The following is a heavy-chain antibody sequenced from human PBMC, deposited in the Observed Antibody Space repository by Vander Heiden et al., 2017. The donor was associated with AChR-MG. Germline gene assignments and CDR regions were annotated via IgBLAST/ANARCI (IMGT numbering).Heavy chain of an antibody. CDR1: GGSISPASYY. Sequence: LPLQEPAPRQVRPSEALSPTSTAAGGSISPASYYWGWIRQPPGKGPERSGSFYYSANTYYNTSVESRVTMFIDTSRNQFSLSLSSVTAADTALYFCARLPCSSTQSYWGQGTLVTVSS. V-gene: IGHV4-39*01. CDR3: ARLPCSSTQSY. J-gene: IGHJ4*02. CDR2: FYYSANT. D-gene: IGHD6-13*01.